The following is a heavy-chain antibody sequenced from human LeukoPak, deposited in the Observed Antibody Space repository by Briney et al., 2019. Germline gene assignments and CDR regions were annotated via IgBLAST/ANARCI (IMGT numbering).Heavy chain of an antibody. D-gene: IGHD3-10*01. Sequence: PGGSLRLSCAACGFTFSSYAMSWVRLAPGKGLEWVSAISGSGGSTYYADSVKGRFTISRDNSKNTLYLQMNSLRAEDTAVYYCAKSPTMVRSYYFDYWGQGTLVTVSS. J-gene: IGHJ4*02. V-gene: IGHV3-23*01. CDR2: ISGSGGST. CDR1: GFTFSSYA. CDR3: AKSPTMVRSYYFDY.